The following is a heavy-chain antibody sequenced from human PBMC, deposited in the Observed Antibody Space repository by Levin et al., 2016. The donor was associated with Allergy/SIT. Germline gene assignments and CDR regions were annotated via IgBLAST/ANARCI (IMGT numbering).Heavy chain of an antibody. D-gene: IGHD5-18*01. CDR2: INSDGSST. J-gene: IGHJ4*02. CDR3: ARRRYSYGSSFDY. V-gene: IGHV3-74*01. Sequence: WIRQPPGKGLVWVSRINSDGSSTSYADSVKGRFTISRDNAKNTLYLQMNSLRAEDTAVYYCARRRYSYGSSFDYWGQGTLVTVSS.